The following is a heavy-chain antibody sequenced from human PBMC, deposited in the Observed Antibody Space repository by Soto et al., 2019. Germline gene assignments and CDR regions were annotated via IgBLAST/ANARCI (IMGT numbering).Heavy chain of an antibody. CDR3: GRSGGYYEANAFDM. D-gene: IGHD3-22*01. J-gene: IGHJ3*02. CDR2: LSRAGNTI. CDR1: GFTFGDYE. V-gene: IGHV3-11*01. Sequence: QVQLVESGGGLVQPGGSLRLSCAASGFTFGDYEMSWIRQAAGKGPEWVSGLSRAGNTIYYAALVKGRFSISRDNAENSLYLQTESLRVEETATYCCGRSGGYYEANAFDMWCEGKMVTVAA.